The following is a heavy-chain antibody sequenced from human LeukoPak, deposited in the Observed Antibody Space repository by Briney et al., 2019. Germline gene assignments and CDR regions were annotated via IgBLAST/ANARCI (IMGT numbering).Heavy chain of an antibody. CDR3: ARSDVWGELHLDY. CDR2: MNPNSGNT. D-gene: IGHD3-16*01. J-gene: IGHJ4*02. CDR1: GYTFTSYD. V-gene: IGHV1-8*01. Sequence: ASVKVSCKASGYTFTSYDINWVRQATGQGLEWMGWMNPNSGNTGYAQKFQGRVAMTRNTSITTAYMELSSLRSEDTAVYYCARSDVWGELHLDYWGQGTLVTVSS.